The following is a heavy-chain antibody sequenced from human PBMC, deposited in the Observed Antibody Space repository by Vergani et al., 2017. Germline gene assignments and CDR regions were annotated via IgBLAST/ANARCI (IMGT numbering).Heavy chain of an antibody. D-gene: IGHD6-19*01. CDR3: ARTPGYSSGWDLDY. Sequence: EVQLVESGGGLVQPGGSLRLSCAASGFTFSSYSMNWVRQAPGKGLEWVSYISSSSSTIYYADSVKRRFTISRDNAKNSLYLQRNSLRDEDTAVYYCARTPGYSSGWDLDYWGQGTLVTVSS. CDR1: GFTFSSYS. CDR2: ISSSSSTI. J-gene: IGHJ4*02. V-gene: IGHV3-48*02.